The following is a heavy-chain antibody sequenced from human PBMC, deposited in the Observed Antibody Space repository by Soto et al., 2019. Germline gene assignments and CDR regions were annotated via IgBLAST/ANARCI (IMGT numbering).Heavy chain of an antibody. J-gene: IGHJ6*02. V-gene: IGHV5-51*01. CDR3: ARHRYYHYYYYGMDV. CDR2: IYPGDSDT. CDR1: GYSFTSYW. D-gene: IGHD3-22*01. Sequence: PGESLKISCKGSGYSFTSYWIGWVRQMPGKGLEWMGIIYPGDSDTRYSPSFQGQVTISADKSISTAYLQWSSLKASDTAMYYCARHRYYHYYYYGMDVWGQGTTVTVYS.